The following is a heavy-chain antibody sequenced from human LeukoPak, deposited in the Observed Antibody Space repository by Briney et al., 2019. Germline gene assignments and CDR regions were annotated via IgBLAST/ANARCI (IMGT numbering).Heavy chain of an antibody. Sequence: GGSLRLSCAASGFTVSSNYMSWVRQAPGKGLEWVSVIYSGYSTYYADPVKGRFTISRDNSKNTIYLQMHSLRAEDTAVYYCVRDSGSSYGYYFLHWGQGTLVTVSS. CDR1: GFTVSSNY. CDR3: VRDSGSSYGYYFLH. J-gene: IGHJ1*01. D-gene: IGHD1-26*01. V-gene: IGHV3-53*01. CDR2: IYSGYST.